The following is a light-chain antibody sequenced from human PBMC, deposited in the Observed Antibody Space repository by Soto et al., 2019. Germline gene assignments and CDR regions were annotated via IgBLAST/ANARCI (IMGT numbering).Light chain of an antibody. CDR1: QSVTSNN. CDR3: QQYGGSTYT. CDR2: GAS. J-gene: IGKJ2*01. V-gene: IGKV3-20*01. Sequence: EIVLTQYPGSLSLSPRERATLSCRASQSVTSNNLAWNQQKPGQAPRLLIYGASRRAAGIPDRFSGSGSGTDFTITISRLEPEDFAVYYCQQYGGSTYTFGQGNKVEIK.